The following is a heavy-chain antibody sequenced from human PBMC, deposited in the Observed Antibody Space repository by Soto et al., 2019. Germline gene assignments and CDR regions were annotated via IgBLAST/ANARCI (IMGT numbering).Heavy chain of an antibody. CDR2: ISAYNGNT. D-gene: IGHD6-13*01. CDR3: ARDETQSWPMKGNTIRQFDY. CDR1: GYTFTSYG. J-gene: IGHJ4*02. V-gene: IGHV1-18*01. Sequence: GASVKVSCKASGYTFTSYGISWVRQAPGQGLEWMGWISAYNGNTNYAQKLQGRVTMTTDTSTSTAYMELRSLRSDDTAVYYCARDETQSWPMKGNTIRQFDYWGQGTLVT.